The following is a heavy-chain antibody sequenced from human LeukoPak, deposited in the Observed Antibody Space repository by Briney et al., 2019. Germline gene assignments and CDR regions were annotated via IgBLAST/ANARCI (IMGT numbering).Heavy chain of an antibody. CDR3: ATILGVYCSGGSCHSYSPFDP. CDR1: GGSVSDYY. CDR2: IYYSGIT. J-gene: IGHJ5*02. V-gene: IGHV4-39*07. Sequence: PSETLSLTCTISGGSVSDYYWGWIRQPPGKGLQWIGSIYYSGITYYNPSLKSRLTISVDTSKNQFSLKLSSVTAADTAVYYCATILGVYCSGGSCHSYSPFDPWGQGTLVTVSS. D-gene: IGHD2-15*01.